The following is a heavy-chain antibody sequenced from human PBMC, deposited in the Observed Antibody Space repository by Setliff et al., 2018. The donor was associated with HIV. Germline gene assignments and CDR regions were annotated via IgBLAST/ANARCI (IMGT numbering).Heavy chain of an antibody. D-gene: IGHD2-21*02. J-gene: IGHJ4*02. CDR1: GGSVTSYL. CDR2: IYYTGIT. CDR3: ARELYGGNSRPFDY. Sequence: LSLTCSISGGSVTSYLWHWFRQPPGKGLEWIGYIYYTGITDNNPSLEGRVTISVDTSKNQVSLRSKSVTTADTAVYYCARELYGGNSRPFDYWGQGALVTVSS. V-gene: IGHV4-59*02.